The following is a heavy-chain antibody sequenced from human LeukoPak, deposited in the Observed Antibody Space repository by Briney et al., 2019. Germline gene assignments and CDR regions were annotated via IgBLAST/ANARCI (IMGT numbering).Heavy chain of an antibody. V-gene: IGHV3-23*01. CDR2: ISGSGGST. Sequence: GGSLRLSCAASGFTFSSYAMSWVRQAPGKGLEWVSAISGSGGSTYYADSVKGRFTISRDNSKNTLYLQMSSLRAEDTAVYYCAKAFREPEYYFDYWGQGTLVTVSS. J-gene: IGHJ4*02. CDR1: GFTFSSYA. CDR3: AKAFREPEYYFDY. D-gene: IGHD3-10*01.